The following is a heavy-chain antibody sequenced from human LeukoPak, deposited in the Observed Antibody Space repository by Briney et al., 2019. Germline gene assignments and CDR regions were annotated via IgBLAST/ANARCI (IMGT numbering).Heavy chain of an antibody. CDR3: ASLRGYSYRYYYYGMDV. Sequence: SGGSLRLSCAASGFTFSSYSMNWVRQAPGKGLEWVSSISSSSSYIYYADSVKGRFTISRDNAKNSLYLQMNSLRAEDTAVYYCASLRGYSYRYYYYGMDVWGQGTTVTVSS. D-gene: IGHD5-18*01. CDR2: ISSSSSYI. J-gene: IGHJ6*02. CDR1: GFTFSSYS. V-gene: IGHV3-21*01.